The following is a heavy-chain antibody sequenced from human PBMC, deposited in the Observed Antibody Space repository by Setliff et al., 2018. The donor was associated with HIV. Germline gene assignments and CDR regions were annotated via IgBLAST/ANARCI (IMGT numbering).Heavy chain of an antibody. V-gene: IGHV1-18*01. Sequence: ASVKVSCKASGYTFTSYDISWVRQAPGQGLEWMGWMSTYNGNTNYAQRFQGRVTITADKSTSTAYMELSSLRSEDTAVYYCFSRGEDAFDIWGQGTMVTVSS. CDR3: FSRGEDAFDI. D-gene: IGHD3-10*01. CDR1: GYTFTSYD. J-gene: IGHJ3*02. CDR2: MSTYNGNT.